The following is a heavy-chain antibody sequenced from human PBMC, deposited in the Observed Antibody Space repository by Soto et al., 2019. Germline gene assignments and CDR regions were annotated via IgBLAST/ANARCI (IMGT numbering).Heavy chain of an antibody. CDR2: ISYDGSIK. Sequence: SLRLSCAASGFTFRSYGMHWVRQAPGRGLEWVALISYDGSIKYYADSVRGRFTISRDNSKNTLYLQMNSLRAEDTAVYYCANSEYSRYKNIDVWGQGTTVTSP. J-gene: IGHJ6*02. CDR3: ANSEYSRYKNIDV. D-gene: IGHD5-18*01. CDR1: GFTFRSYG. V-gene: IGHV3-30*18.